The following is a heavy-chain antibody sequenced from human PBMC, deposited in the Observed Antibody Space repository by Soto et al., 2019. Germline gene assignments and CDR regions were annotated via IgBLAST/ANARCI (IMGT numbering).Heavy chain of an antibody. D-gene: IGHD3-22*01. CDR2: IYPGDSDT. Sequence: PGESLTISCKGSGYSLTSYWIGWVRQMPGKGLEWMGIIYPGDSDTRYSPSFQGQVTISADKSISTAYLQWSSLKASDTAMYYCARRRYYDSSGEYFQHWGQGTLVTVSS. CDR1: GYSLTSYW. J-gene: IGHJ1*01. CDR3: ARRRYYDSSGEYFQH. V-gene: IGHV5-51*01.